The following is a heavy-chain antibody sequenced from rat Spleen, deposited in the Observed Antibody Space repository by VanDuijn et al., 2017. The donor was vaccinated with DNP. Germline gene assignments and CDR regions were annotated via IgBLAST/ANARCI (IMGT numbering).Heavy chain of an antibody. V-gene: IGHV2S12*01. CDR2: ISSGGNT. CDR3: ARYGSVALDY. CDR1: GFSLTRFG. J-gene: IGHJ2*01. D-gene: IGHD1-7*01. Sequence: QVQLIESGPGLVQPSQTLSLTCDVSGFSLTRFGVTWIRQPPGKGLEWIAAISSGGNTYYNSALKSRLSISRDTSKSQVFLKMNSLQTEDTATYYCARYGSVALDYWGQGVMVTVSS.